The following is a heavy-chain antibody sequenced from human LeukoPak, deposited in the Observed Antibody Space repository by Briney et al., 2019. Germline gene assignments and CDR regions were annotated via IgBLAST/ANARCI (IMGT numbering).Heavy chain of an antibody. J-gene: IGHJ4*02. Sequence: ASVKVSCKASGYTFTGYYMHWVRQAPGQGLEWMGWINPDSGGTNYAQKFQGRVTMTRDTSITTAYMDLSRLRSDDTAVYYCARGSSGWYLRLDYWGQGTLVTVSS. V-gene: IGHV1-2*02. CDR2: INPDSGGT. CDR1: GYTFTGYY. CDR3: ARGSSGWYLRLDY. D-gene: IGHD6-13*01.